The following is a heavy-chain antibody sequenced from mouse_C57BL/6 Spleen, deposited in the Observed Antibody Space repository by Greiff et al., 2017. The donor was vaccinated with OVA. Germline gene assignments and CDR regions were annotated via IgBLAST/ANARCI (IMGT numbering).Heavy chain of an antibody. CDR3: ARGGLDAMDY. V-gene: IGHV5-4*01. Sequence: EVQVVESGGGLVKPGGSLKLSCAASGFTFSSYAMSWVRQTPEKRLEWVATISDGGSYTYYPDNVKGRFTISRDNAKNNLYLQMSHLKSEDTAMYYCARGGLDAMDYWGQGTSVTVSS. CDR2: ISDGGSYT. J-gene: IGHJ4*01. CDR1: GFTFSSYA.